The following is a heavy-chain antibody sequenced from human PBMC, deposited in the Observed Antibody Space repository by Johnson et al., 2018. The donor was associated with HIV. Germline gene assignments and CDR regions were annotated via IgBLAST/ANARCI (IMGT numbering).Heavy chain of an antibody. V-gene: IGHV3-9*01. Sequence: EVQLVESGGGLVQPGRSLRLSCAASGFTFDDYAMHWVRQAPGKGLEWVSGISWNSGSIGYADSVKGRFTISRDNGKNLLYLQMNSLRDEDTAVYYCAKVSGYYDSLSAGWAFDIWGQGTMVTVSS. J-gene: IGHJ3*02. CDR3: AKVSGYYDSLSAGWAFDI. CDR1: GFTFDDYA. CDR2: ISWNSGSI. D-gene: IGHD3-22*01.